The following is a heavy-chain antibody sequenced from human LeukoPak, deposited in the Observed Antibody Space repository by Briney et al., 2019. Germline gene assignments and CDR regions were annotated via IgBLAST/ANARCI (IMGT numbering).Heavy chain of an antibody. Sequence: PSETLSLTCTVSGVSMSNYYWSWIRQPPGKGLEWIGCISDSGKTNYNPSLRSRVTISVDTSKNQFSLKLRSVTAADTAVYYCARVVVGVTSRNPYYFDYWGQGTLVTVSS. J-gene: IGHJ4*02. V-gene: IGHV4-59*12. CDR1: GVSMSNYY. CDR3: ARVVVGVTSRNPYYFDY. D-gene: IGHD3-10*01. CDR2: ISDSGKT.